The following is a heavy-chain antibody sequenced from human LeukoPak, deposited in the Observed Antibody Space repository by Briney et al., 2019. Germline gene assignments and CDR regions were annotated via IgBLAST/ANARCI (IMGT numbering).Heavy chain of an antibody. CDR1: GFTVSGNY. V-gene: IGHV3-53*01. J-gene: IGHJ3*02. CDR2: YSGGTT. Sequence: GGSLRLSCAVSGFTVSGNYMSWVRQAPGKGLEWVSLYSGGTTYYADSVKGRFTISRDNAKNSLYLQMNRLRAEDTAVYYCARVRDSSAYLLRPAFDIWGQGTMVPVSS. CDR3: ARVRDSSAYLLRPAFDI. D-gene: IGHD3-22*01.